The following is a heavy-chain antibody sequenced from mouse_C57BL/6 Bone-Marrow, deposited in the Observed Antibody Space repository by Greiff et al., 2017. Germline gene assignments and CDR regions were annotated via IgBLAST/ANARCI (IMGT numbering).Heavy chain of an antibody. CDR3: ARRGYCGFAY. V-gene: IGHV5-6*02. J-gene: IGHJ3*01. D-gene: IGHD2-3*01. Sequence: EVKLVESGGDLVKPGGSLKLSCAASGFTFSSYGMSWVRQTPDKRLEWVATISSGGSYTYYPDSVKGRFTISRDNAHNTLYLQMSSLKSEDTAMYYCARRGYCGFAYWGQGTLDTVSA. CDR2: ISSGGSYT. CDR1: GFTFSSYG.